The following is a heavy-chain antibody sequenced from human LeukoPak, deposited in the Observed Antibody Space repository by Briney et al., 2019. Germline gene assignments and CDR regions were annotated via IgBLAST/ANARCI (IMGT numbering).Heavy chain of an antibody. CDR2: IIPSGHTT. D-gene: IGHD3-3*01. V-gene: IGHV3-23*01. Sequence: GGSLRLSCAASGFTFSSYEMNWVRQAPGKGLEWVSGIIPSGHTTYYADSVRGRFTISRDNSRNTLYLQMNSLRAEDTALYYCAKDFLQWPTPPFDYWGQGTLVTVSS. CDR1: GFTFSSYE. J-gene: IGHJ4*02. CDR3: AKDFLQWPTPPFDY.